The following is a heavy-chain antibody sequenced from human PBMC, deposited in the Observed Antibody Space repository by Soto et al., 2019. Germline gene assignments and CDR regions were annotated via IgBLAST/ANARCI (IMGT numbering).Heavy chain of an antibody. Sequence: QLQLQESGPGLVKPSETLSLTCTVSGGSISSSSYYWGWIRQPPGKGLEWIGSIYYSGSTYYNPSLKSRVTLSVDTSKNQFALKLSSVTAADTAVYYCARQGQLGDYWGQGTLVTVSS. CDR1: GGSISSSSYY. CDR2: IYYSGST. V-gene: IGHV4-39*01. CDR3: ARQGQLGDY. D-gene: IGHD6-6*01. J-gene: IGHJ4*02.